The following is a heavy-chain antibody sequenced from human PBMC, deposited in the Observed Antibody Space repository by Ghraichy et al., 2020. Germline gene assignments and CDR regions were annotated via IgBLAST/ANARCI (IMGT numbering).Heavy chain of an antibody. J-gene: IGHJ4*02. V-gene: IGHV3-23*01. CDR3: ATARGLTGVLTNAC. CDR2: ISNGGDNT. CDR1: GFAFSNYA. Sequence: GGSLRLSCAVSGFAFSNYAMSWVRQAPGKGLEWVSSISNGGDNTYYADSVKGRFTISRDNSKNTLYVQMDSLRAEDTAMYYCATARGLTGVLTNACWGQGTLVTVSS. D-gene: IGHD3-9*01.